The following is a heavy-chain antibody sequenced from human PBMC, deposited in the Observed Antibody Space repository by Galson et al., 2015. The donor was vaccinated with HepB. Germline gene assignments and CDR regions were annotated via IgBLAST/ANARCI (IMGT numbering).Heavy chain of an antibody. CDR3: ARVGYYDSSGYFDY. Sequence: SETLSLTCTVSGGSISSYYWNWIRQPPGKGLEWMGWIYYSGSTNYNPSLKSRATISVDTSKNQFSLKLSSVTAADTAVYYCARVGYYDSSGYFDYWGQGTLVTVSS. V-gene: IGHV4-59*01. J-gene: IGHJ4*02. D-gene: IGHD3-22*01. CDR2: IYYSGST. CDR1: GGSISSYY.